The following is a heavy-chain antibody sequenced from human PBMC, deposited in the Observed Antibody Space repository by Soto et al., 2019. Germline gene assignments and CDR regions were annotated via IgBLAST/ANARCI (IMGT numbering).Heavy chain of an antibody. V-gene: IGHV1-18*01. J-gene: IGHJ5*02. Sequence: QVQLVQSGAEVKKPGASVKVSCKASGYTFTSYGISWVRQAPGQGLEWMGWISAYNGNTNYAQKLQGRVTMTPHTATSTDYRELGSLRSDDTAVYYCAGARSSSWYWFDPWGQGTLVTVSS. CDR2: ISAYNGNT. D-gene: IGHD6-13*01. CDR1: GYTFTSYG. CDR3: AGARSSSWYWFDP.